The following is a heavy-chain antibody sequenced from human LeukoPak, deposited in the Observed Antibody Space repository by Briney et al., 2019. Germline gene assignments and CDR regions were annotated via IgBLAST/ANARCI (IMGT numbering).Heavy chain of an antibody. V-gene: IGHV4-61*02. CDR1: GGSISSGSYY. Sequence: SETLSLTCTVSGGSISSGSYYWSWIRQPAGKGLEWIGRIYTSGSTNYNPSLKRRVTISVDTSKHQFSLKLRSVTAADTAVYFCARVTTGGYYNCWGQGTLVTVSS. D-gene: IGHD3-22*01. CDR3: ARVTTGGYYNC. J-gene: IGHJ4*02. CDR2: IYTSGST.